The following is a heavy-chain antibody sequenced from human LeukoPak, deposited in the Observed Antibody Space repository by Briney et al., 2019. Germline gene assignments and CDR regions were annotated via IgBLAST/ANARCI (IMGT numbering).Heavy chain of an antibody. D-gene: IGHD4-23*01. CDR3: ARQGYGGNPQGAADY. J-gene: IGHJ4*02. CDR2: ISTYNGNT. V-gene: IGHV1-18*01. CDR1: GYTFINYD. Sequence: ASVKVSCKASGYTFINYDFSWVRQAPGQGLEWMGWISTYNGNTNYAQKLQGRVTMTTDTSTSTAYMELRSLRSDDTAVYYCARQGYGGNPQGAADYWGQGTLVTVSS.